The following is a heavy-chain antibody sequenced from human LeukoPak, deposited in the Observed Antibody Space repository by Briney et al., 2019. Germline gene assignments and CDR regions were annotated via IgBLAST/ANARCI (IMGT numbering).Heavy chain of an antibody. CDR2: ISDGGGGT. V-gene: IGHV3-23*01. CDR3: AKGSGGSCYSCLDY. J-gene: IGHJ4*02. D-gene: IGHD2-15*01. CDR1: GFTFSSYA. Sequence: GSLRLSCAASGFTFSSYAMSWVRQAPGKGLEWVSTISDGGGGTYYADSVKGRFTISRDNSKNTLYLQMNSLRAEDTALYYCAKGSGGSCYSCLDYWGQGTLVTVSS.